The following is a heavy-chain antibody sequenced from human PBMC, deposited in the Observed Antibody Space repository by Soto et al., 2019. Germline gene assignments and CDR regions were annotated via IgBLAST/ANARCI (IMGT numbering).Heavy chain of an antibody. CDR2: IGSSDI. CDR1: GFSFSTHA. D-gene: IGHD2-8*01. V-gene: IGHV3-23*01. J-gene: IGHJ3*01. Sequence: GGSLRLSCAAAGFSFSTHAMTWVRQAPGKGLEWVSTIGSSDIYYADSVKGRFTISRGNYKNMLFLQMNSLRADDTAVYYCAKDHFNGKGVSIAFNFGAKGKMVPV. CDR3: AKDHFNGKGVSIAFNF.